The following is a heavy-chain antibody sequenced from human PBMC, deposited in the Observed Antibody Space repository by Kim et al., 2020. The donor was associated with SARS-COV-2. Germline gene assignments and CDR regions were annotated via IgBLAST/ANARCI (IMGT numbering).Heavy chain of an antibody. Sequence: YYRGSTNHTPSLKSRVTISVDTSKNQFSLKLSSVTAADTAVYYCVRGFDYWGQGTLVTVSS. V-gene: IGHV4-59*09. CDR3: VRGFDY. J-gene: IGHJ4*02. CDR2: YYRGST.